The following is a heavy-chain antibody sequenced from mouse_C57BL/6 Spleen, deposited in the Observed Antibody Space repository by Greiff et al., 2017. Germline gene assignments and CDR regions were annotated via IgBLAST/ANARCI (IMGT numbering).Heavy chain of an antibody. CDR2: ISYDGSN. J-gene: IGHJ2*01. CDR1: GYSITSGYY. V-gene: IGHV3-6*01. Sequence: EVKLVESGPGLVKPSQSLSLTCSVTGYSITSGYYWNWIRQFPGNKLEWMGYISYDGSNNYNPSLKNRISITRDTSKNQFFLKLNSVTTEDTATYYCARDYGIDFDYWGQGTTLTVSS. D-gene: IGHD1-1*01. CDR3: ARDYGIDFDY.